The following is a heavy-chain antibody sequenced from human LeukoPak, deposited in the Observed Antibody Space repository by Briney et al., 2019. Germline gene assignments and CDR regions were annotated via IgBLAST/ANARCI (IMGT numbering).Heavy chain of an antibody. CDR3: AKDVGKWESLHFFDY. D-gene: IGHD1-26*01. CDR1: GFTLSTNA. J-gene: IGHJ4*02. CDR2: ISGSGAST. Sequence: GGSLRLSCLTSGFTLSTNAMSWVRQAPGKGLEWISGISGSGASTYYADSVKGRFTISRDDSRNTLYLQMSSLRGDDTAVYYCAKDVGKWESLHFFDYWGQGTLVTVSS. V-gene: IGHV3-23*01.